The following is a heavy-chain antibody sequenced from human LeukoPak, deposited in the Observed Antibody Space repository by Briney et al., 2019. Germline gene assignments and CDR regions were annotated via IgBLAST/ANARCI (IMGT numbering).Heavy chain of an antibody. Sequence: GGSLRLSCAASGFTFSTSSMNWVRQTPGKGLEWVSSISSSSSFTYYADSLKGRFTISRDNSKSSLFLQMNSLRTEDTALYYCARDHVYGGADYWGQGTLVTVSS. CDR3: ARDHVYGGADY. V-gene: IGHV3-21*04. CDR2: ISSSSSFT. J-gene: IGHJ4*02. CDR1: GFTFSTSS. D-gene: IGHD5/OR15-5a*01.